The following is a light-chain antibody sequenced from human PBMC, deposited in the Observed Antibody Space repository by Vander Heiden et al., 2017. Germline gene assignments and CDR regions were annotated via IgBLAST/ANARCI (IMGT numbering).Light chain of an antibody. J-gene: IGKJ1*01. CDR1: QSVSSY. CDR3: QQRSNWPQKGWT. Sequence: EIALTQSPATLSSSPGERATLSSRPSQSVSSYLAWYQQKPGQAPRLLIYDASNRATGIPARFSGSGSGTYFTLTISSLEPEDFAVDDCQQRSNWPQKGWTFGQGTKVEIK. V-gene: IGKV3-11*01. CDR2: DAS.